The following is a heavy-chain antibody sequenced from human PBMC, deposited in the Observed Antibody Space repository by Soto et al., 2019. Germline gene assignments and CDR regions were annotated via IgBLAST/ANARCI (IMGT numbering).Heavy chain of an antibody. Sequence: QVQLQESGLGLVKPSETLSLTCTVSGGSISSYYWSWIRQPPGKGLEWIGYIYYSGSTNYNPSLKSRVTISVDTSKNQFSLKLSSVTAADTAVYYCARGTGTGWFDPWGQGTLVTVSS. CDR1: GGSISSYY. J-gene: IGHJ5*02. CDR3: ARGTGTGWFDP. V-gene: IGHV4-59*01. D-gene: IGHD1-1*01. CDR2: IYYSGST.